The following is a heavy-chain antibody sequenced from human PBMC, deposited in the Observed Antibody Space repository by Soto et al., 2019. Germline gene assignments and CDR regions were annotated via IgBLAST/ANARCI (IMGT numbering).Heavy chain of an antibody. J-gene: IGHJ4*02. CDR3: AKPPPFSAVGPTHYFFDY. CDR1: GFTFSHYA. D-gene: IGHD1-26*01. Sequence: EVQLLESGGGLVQPGGSLRLSCAASGFTFSHYAMNWVRQAPGKGLEWVSGTSGSGGSTYYADSVKGRFTISRDNSKNTLYLQTNSLTAEETAVYYCAKPPPFSAVGPTHYFFDYWGQGSLVTVSS. CDR2: TSGSGGST. V-gene: IGHV3-23*01.